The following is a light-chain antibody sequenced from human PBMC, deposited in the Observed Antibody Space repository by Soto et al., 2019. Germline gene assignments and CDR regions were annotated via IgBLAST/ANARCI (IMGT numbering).Light chain of an antibody. CDR1: SSDVGRYDY. J-gene: IGLJ3*02. V-gene: IGLV2-11*01. CDR2: DVT. CDR3: CSFAGSYTWV. Sequence: QSALTQPRSVSASPGQSVTISCTGTSSDVGRYDYVSWYQQHPGKAPKLIVYDVTERPSGVPDRFSGSKSGNTASLTISGLQAEDEADYSCCSFAGSYTWVFGGGTKLTVL.